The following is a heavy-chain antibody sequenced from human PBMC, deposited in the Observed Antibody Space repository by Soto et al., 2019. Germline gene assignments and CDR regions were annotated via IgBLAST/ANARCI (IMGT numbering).Heavy chain of an antibody. CDR3: GRAYSDEFDI. CDR2: ISSSGTGI. CDR1: GVTFSDYY. D-gene: IGHD2-15*01. Sequence: PGGSLRLSCAVSGVTFSDYYMIWIRPAPGKGLEWVSYISSSGTGIYYGDSVKGRFTISMDNAKNSLFLQMNSLRAEGTAQYCCGRAYSDEFDIWGQGALVTVSS. V-gene: IGHV3-11*01. J-gene: IGHJ3*02.